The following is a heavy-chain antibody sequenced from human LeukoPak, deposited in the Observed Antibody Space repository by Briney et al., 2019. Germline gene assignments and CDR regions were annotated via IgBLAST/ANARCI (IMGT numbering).Heavy chain of an antibody. CDR3: ARHPSGYYEN. D-gene: IGHD5-12*01. J-gene: IGHJ4*02. V-gene: IGHV4-39*01. CDR1: GGSISSSSYY. Sequence: PSETLSLTCTVSGGSISSSSYYWGWIRQPPGKGLEWIGSIYYSGSTYYNPSLKSRVTISVDTSKNQFSLKLSSVTAADTAIYFCARHPSGYYENWGQGTLVTVSS. CDR2: IYYSGST.